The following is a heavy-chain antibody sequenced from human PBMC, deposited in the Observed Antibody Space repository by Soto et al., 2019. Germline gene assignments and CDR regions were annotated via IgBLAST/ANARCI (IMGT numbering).Heavy chain of an antibody. CDR3: AKEDGSGSFY. V-gene: IGHV3-30*18. CDR1: GFTFSSYG. J-gene: IGHJ4*02. D-gene: IGHD3-10*01. CDR2: ISYDGSNK. Sequence: QVQLVESGGGVVQPGRSLRLSCAASGFTFSSYGMHWVRQAPGKGLEWVAVISYDGSNKYYADSVKGRFTISRDNSKNTLYLQMNSLRAEDTAVYYCAKEDGSGSFYWGQGTLVTVSS.